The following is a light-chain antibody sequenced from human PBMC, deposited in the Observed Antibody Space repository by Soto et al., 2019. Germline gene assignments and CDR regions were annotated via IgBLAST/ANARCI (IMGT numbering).Light chain of an antibody. CDR1: QSVSSSY. CDR2: GAS. CDR3: QQYRSWPRT. Sequence: EIVLTQSPGTLSLSPGERATLSCRASQSVSSSYLAWYQQKPGQAPRLFIYGASSRATGIPDRFSGSGSGTDFTLTISRLEPEDFGVYYCQQYRSWPRTFGQGTKVDIK. V-gene: IGKV3-20*01. J-gene: IGKJ1*01.